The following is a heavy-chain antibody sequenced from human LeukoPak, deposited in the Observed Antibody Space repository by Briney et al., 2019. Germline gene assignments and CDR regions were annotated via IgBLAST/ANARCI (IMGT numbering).Heavy chain of an antibody. CDR1: GGSISNYW. Sequence: PESLSPTCTVSGGSISNYWWSWTRKTPRSRLKSNGYVFDSGTTNYTPYLNSRVTISVDTSKKQFSLKVSYVTAADTAVYYCARGYSSSWNYVDYWGQGTLVTVS. D-gene: IGHD6-13*01. CDR2: VFDSGTT. J-gene: IGHJ4*02. V-gene: IGHV4-59*01. CDR3: ARGYSSSWNYVDY.